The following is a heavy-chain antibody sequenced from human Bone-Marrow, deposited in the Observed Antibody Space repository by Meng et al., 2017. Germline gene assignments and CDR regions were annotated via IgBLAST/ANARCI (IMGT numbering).Heavy chain of an antibody. D-gene: IGHD2-8*01. CDR2: IKQDGSEK. V-gene: IGHV3-7*01. J-gene: IGHJ4*02. CDR1: GFTFSSYW. CDR3: AKNFFNDYLDS. Sequence: GESLKISCAASGFTFSSYWMSWVRQAPGKGLEWVANIKQDGSEKYYVDSVKGRFTISRDNAKNSLYLQLNSLRAEDTAVYYCAKNFFNDYLDSWGQGALVTVPQ.